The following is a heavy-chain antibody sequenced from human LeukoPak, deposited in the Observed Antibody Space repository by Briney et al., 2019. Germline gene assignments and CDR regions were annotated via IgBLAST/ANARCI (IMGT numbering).Heavy chain of an antibody. CDR2: IYYSGST. D-gene: IGHD5-12*01. CDR1: GGSISSSSYY. J-gene: IGHJ4*02. Sequence: SETLSFTCTVSGGSISSSSYYWGWIRQPPGNGLEWIGSIYYSGSTYYNPSLKSRVTISVDTSKNQFSLKLSSVTAADTAVYYCARHGGQWLLRYHLDYWGQGTLVTVSS. V-gene: IGHV4-39*01. CDR3: ARHGGQWLLRYHLDY.